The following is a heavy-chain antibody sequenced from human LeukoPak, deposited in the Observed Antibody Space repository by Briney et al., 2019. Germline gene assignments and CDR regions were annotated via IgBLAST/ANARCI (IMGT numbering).Heavy chain of an antibody. CDR2: ISYDGSNK. CDR3: AELGITMIGGV. D-gene: IGHD3-10*02. V-gene: IGHV3-30*04. J-gene: IGHJ6*04. Sequence: GGSLRRSCAASGVTFSSYAMHWVRQAPGKGLEWVAVISYDGSNKYYADSVKGRFTISRDNAKNSLYLQMNSLRAEDTAVYYCAELGITMIGGVWGKGTTVTISS. CDR1: GVTFSSYA.